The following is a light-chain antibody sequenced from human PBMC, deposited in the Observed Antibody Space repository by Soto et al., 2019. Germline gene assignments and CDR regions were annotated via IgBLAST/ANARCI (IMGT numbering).Light chain of an antibody. J-gene: IGKJ2*01. CDR1: QSVDSRY. CDR2: GAS. V-gene: IGKV3D-20*02. CDR3: QQRSNWPPEFT. Sequence: EIVLTQSPGTLSLSPGERATLSCRASQSVDSRYSAWYQQKPGQAPRLLIYGASNRATGIPDRFRGGGSGTDFTLSISSLEPEDSAVYYCQQRSNWPPEFTFGQGTTLDIK.